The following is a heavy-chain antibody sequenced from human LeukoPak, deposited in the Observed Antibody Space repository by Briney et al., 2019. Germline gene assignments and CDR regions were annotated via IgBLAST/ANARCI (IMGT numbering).Heavy chain of an antibody. D-gene: IGHD2-2*01. CDR3: ARGGGRYCSSTSCYSFPVDY. V-gene: IGHV4-59*01. J-gene: IGHJ4*02. CDR2: IYYSGST. Sequence: SETLSLTCTVSGGSISSYYWSWIRQPPGKGLEWIGNIYYSGSTNYNPSLKRRVTISVDTSKNQFSLKLSSVTAADTAVYYCARGGGRYCSSTSCYSFPVDYWGQGTLVTVSS. CDR1: GGSISSYY.